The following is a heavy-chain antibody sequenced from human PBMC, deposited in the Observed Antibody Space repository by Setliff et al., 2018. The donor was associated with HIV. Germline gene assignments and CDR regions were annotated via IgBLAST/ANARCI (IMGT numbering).Heavy chain of an antibody. J-gene: IGHJ4*02. CDR2: ISGSGRST. Sequence: GGSLRLSCAASGFTSSSYAMSWVRQAPGKGLEWVSAISGSGRSTYYADSVKGRFTISRDNSKNTLYLQMDSLRAEDTAVYYCARDFMATTNGFDYWGQGTLVTVSS. V-gene: IGHV3-23*01. D-gene: IGHD5-12*01. CDR1: GFTSSSYA. CDR3: ARDFMATTNGFDY.